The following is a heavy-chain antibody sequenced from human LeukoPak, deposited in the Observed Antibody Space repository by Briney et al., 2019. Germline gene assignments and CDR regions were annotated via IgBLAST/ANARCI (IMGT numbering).Heavy chain of an antibody. V-gene: IGHV4-34*01. D-gene: IGHD6-6*01. J-gene: IGHJ4*02. CDR2: INHSGST. Sequence: PSETLSLTCAVYGGSFSGYYWSWIRQPPGKGLEWIGEINHSGSTNYNPSLKSRVTISVDTSKNQFSLKLSSVTAADTAVYYCASSSSSSGRFGVDYWGQGTLVTVSS. CDR3: ASSSSSSGRFGVDY. CDR1: GGSFSGYY.